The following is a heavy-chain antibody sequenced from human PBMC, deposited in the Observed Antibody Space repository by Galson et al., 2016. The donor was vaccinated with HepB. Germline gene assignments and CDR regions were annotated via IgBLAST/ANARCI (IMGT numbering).Heavy chain of an antibody. CDR2: IAGDGSEK. Sequence: SLRPSCAASGFTFSFSVYWMSWVRQAPGKGLEWVANIAGDGSEKYYVDSVKGRFTISRDNAKNSLYLQMNSLRVEDTAVYYCVRDDYGPAWFDPRGQGTQVTVSS. CDR1: GFTFSFSVYW. CDR3: VRDDYGPAWFDP. V-gene: IGHV3-7*04. J-gene: IGHJ5*02. D-gene: IGHD4/OR15-4a*01.